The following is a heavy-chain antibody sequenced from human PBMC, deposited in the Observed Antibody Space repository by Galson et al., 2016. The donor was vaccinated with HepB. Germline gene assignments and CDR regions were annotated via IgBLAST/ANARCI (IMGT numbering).Heavy chain of an antibody. Sequence: QSGAEVKKPGESLKISCKGSGHSFTSYWIGWVRQMPGKGLEWMGIIYPGDSDTRYSPSFQGQVTISADKSIRTAYLQWSSPKASDTAMYYCARGRYCTNGVCFDGMDVWGQGTTVTVSS. D-gene: IGHD2-8*01. CDR2: IYPGDSDT. CDR1: GHSFTSYW. CDR3: ARGRYCTNGVCFDGMDV. J-gene: IGHJ6*02. V-gene: IGHV5-51*01.